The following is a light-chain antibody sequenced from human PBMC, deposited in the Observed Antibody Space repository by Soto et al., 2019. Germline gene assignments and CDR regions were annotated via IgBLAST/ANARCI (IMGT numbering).Light chain of an antibody. CDR1: QSLSSY. CDR3: QQRSNWHPT. J-gene: IGKJ5*01. V-gene: IGKV3-11*01. Sequence: EIVLTQSPATLSLSPGERATLSCRASQSLSSYLAWYQQKPGQAPRLLIYDTSNRATGIPARFSGSGSGTDFTLTISSLEPEDFAVFYCQQRSNWHPTFGQGTRLEIK. CDR2: DTS.